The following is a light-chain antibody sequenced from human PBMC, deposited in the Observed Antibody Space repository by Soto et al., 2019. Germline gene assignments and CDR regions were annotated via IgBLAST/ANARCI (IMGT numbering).Light chain of an antibody. J-gene: IGLJ2*01. Sequence: QSVLTQPPSASGTPGQRVTISCSGSSSNIGSNYVFWYQQLPGTAPKPLIYRNNQRPSGVPDRFSGSKSGTSASLAISGLRSEDEADYYCAAWDDSLSAPVFGGGTKVTVL. CDR3: AAWDDSLSAPV. CDR2: RNN. CDR1: SSNIGSNY. V-gene: IGLV1-47*01.